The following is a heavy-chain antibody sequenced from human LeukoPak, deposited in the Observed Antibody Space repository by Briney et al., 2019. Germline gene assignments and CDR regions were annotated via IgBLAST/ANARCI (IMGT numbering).Heavy chain of an antibody. CDR2: TYYRSKWYN. CDR1: GDGVSSKNGA. J-gene: IGHJ4*02. CDR3: ARDFGTTGWHTFDY. D-gene: IGHD6-19*01. Sequence: SQTLSLTCVVSGDGVSSKNGAWNWIRQSPSRGLEWLGRTYYRSKWYNDYAESMEGRMTISQDTSKNQYSLHLNSVTPDDTAVYYCARDFGTTGWHTFDYWGQGTLVTVS. V-gene: IGHV6-1*01.